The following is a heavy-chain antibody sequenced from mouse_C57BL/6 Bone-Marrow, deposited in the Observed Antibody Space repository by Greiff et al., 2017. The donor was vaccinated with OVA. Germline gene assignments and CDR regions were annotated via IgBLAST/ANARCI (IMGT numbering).Heavy chain of an antibody. CDR2: IYPNRGSP. Sequence: VQLQQPGAELVKPGASVKLSCKASGYTFTSYWMHWVKQRPGQGLAWIGIIYPNRGSPYYNENFKSKATLTVDKSSSTAYMQLSSLTSEDSAVYNCASNWGNAYWGQGTLVTVSA. CDR3: ASNWGNAY. D-gene: IGHD4-1*01. V-gene: IGHV1-64*01. CDR1: GYTFTSYW. J-gene: IGHJ3*01.